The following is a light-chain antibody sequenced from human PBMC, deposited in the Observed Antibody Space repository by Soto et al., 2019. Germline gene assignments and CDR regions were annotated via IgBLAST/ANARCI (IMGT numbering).Light chain of an antibody. CDR3: QQYGSSPLT. CDR1: QTVSFSY. Sequence: EIVLTQSPGTLSLSPGDRATLSCRASQTVSFSYLAWYQQKPGQAPRLLIYGASSRATGIPGRFSGSESGTDCTLTISRLEPEECAGYYCQQYGSSPLTFGGGTKVEIK. J-gene: IGKJ4*01. V-gene: IGKV3-20*01. CDR2: GAS.